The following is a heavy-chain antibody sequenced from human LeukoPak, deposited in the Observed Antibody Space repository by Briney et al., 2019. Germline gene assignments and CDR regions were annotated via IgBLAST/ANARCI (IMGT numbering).Heavy chain of an antibody. V-gene: IGHV4-38-2*02. Sequence: TTSETLSLTCTVSGYSISSGYYWGWIRQPPGKGLEWIGSIYHSGSTYYNPSLKSRVTISVDTSKNQFSLKLSSVTAADTAVYYCARERLELDPFDVDYWGQGTLVTVSS. D-gene: IGHD1-7*01. CDR3: ARERLELDPFDVDY. CDR1: GYSISSGYY. J-gene: IGHJ4*02. CDR2: IYHSGST.